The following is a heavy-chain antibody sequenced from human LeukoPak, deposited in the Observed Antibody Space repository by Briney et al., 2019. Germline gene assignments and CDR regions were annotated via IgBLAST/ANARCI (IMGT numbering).Heavy chain of an antibody. V-gene: IGHV3-23*01. D-gene: IGHD4-17*01. CDR3: ATYTDDYGDYKQYYFDY. CDR1: GFSFSSYG. CDR2: ISGSGGST. J-gene: IGHJ4*02. Sequence: GGTLRLSCATSGFSFSSYGMSWVRQAPGKGLEWVSGISGSGGSTYHADSVKGRFTISRDNSKNTLFLQMNSLRAGDTAVYYCATYTDDYGDYKQYYFDYWGQGTLVTVSS.